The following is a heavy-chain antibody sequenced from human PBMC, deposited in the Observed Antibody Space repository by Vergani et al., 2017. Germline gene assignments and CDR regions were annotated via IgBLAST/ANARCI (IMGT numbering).Heavy chain of an antibody. Sequence: EVQLVESGGGLVQPGGSLRLSCAASGFTFSSYSMNWVRQAPGKGLEWVSYISSSSSTIYYADSVKGRFTISRDNAKNSLYLQMNSLRAEDTAVYYCARSTRDCSSTSCYPYYYDGMDGWGQGTTVTASS. CDR2: ISSSSSTI. D-gene: IGHD2-2*01. CDR3: ARSTRDCSSTSCYPYYYDGMDG. J-gene: IGHJ6*02. V-gene: IGHV3-48*01. CDR1: GFTFSSYS.